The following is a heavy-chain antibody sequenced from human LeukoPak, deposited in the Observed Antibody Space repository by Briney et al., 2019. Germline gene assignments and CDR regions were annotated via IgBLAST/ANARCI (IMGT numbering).Heavy chain of an antibody. CDR1: GYTFTGYY. Sequence: ASVKVSCKASGYTFTGYYMHWVRQAPGQGLEWMGWTNPNSGGTNYAQKFQGRVTMTRDTSISTAYMELSRLRSDDTAVYCCARDGGSQKNIDYWGQGTLVTVSS. J-gene: IGHJ4*02. V-gene: IGHV1-2*02. CDR3: ARDGGSQKNIDY. CDR2: TNPNSGGT. D-gene: IGHD1-26*01.